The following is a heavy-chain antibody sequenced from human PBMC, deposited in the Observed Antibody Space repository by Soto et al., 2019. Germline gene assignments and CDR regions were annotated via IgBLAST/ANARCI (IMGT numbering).Heavy chain of an antibody. CDR3: ATAVGKLGRYDY. CDR1: GGSISSSSYC. Sequence: QLQLQESGPGLVKPSETLSLTCTVSGGSISSSSYCWGWIRQPPGGGREWIGGIDYSGSNYYNPSLKTRVTRSVDTSKNQFSLQMSSVTEADTAGYYCATAVGKLGRYDYWGQGTLVTVSS. D-gene: IGHD6-13*01. V-gene: IGHV4-39*01. CDR2: IDYSGSN. J-gene: IGHJ4*02.